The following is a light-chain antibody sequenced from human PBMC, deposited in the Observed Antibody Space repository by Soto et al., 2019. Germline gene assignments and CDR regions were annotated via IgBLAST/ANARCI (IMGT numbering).Light chain of an antibody. Sequence: DIQMTQSPSSLSASVGDRVTITCRASQSISNYLNWYQQKPGKAPKLLIYAASSLQSGVPSRFSGSGSATSVTLTISSLQPEDFATYYCQQSYSTPYTFGQGTKLEIK. V-gene: IGKV1-39*01. CDR1: QSISNY. CDR3: QQSYSTPYT. J-gene: IGKJ2*01. CDR2: AAS.